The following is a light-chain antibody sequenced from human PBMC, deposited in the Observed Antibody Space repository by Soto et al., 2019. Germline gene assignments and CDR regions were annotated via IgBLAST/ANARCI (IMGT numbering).Light chain of an antibody. CDR3: SSSAGGTYV. J-gene: IGLJ1*01. CDR2: EVS. CDR1: SSDVGQYNY. V-gene: IGLV2-8*01. Sequence: QSALTQPPSASGSPGQSVTISCSGTSSDVGQYNYISWYQQHPGKAPKLMIYEVSRRPLGVPDRFSGSKSGNTASLTVSGLQAEDEADYYCSSSAGGTYVFGSGPKLTVL.